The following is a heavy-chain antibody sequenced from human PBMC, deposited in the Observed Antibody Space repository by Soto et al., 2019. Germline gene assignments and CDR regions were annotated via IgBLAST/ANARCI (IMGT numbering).Heavy chain of an antibody. Sequence: GGSLRLSCAASGFTFDDYAMHWVRQAPGKGLEWVSGITWNSGSIGYADSVKGRFTISRDNAKNSLYLQMNSLRPEDTALYYCAKQPYRTSSLVDPWGQGTLVTVSS. CDR2: ITWNSGSI. J-gene: IGHJ5*02. CDR3: AKQPYRTSSLVDP. V-gene: IGHV3-9*01. CDR1: GFTFDDYA. D-gene: IGHD6-6*01.